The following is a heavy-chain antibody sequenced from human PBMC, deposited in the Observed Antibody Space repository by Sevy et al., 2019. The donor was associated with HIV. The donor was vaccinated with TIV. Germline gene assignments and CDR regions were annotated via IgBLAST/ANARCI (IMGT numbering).Heavy chain of an antibody. D-gene: IGHD3-22*01. J-gene: IGHJ4*02. CDR2: ISATGEST. Sequence: GGSLRLSCAASGFTFSNYATNWVRQAPGKGLEWVSGISATGESTYYADSVKGHFTISRDNSRNTLYLQMNSLRAEDTAVYYFAKRDSSDLYTGVSVFDSWGLGTLVTVSS. V-gene: IGHV3-23*01. CDR3: AKRDSSDLYTGVSVFDS. CDR1: GFTFSNYA.